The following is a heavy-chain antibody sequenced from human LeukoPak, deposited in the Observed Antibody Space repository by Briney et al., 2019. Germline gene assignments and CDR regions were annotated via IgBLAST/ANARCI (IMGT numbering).Heavy chain of an antibody. J-gene: IGHJ4*02. D-gene: IGHD2-15*01. CDR1: GFTFEDFY. CDR2: ISGSGAST. CDR3: AKGRAVEVVAAFNY. Sequence: GGSLRLSCGASGFTFEDFYMSWVRQAPGKGLEWVSAISGSGASTYYADSVKGRFTISRDNSKNTLYLQMNSLRAEDTAVYYCAKGRAVEVVAAFNYWGQGTVVTVSS. V-gene: IGHV3-23*01.